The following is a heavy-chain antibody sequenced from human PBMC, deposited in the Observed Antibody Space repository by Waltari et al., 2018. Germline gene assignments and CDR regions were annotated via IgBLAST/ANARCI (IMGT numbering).Heavy chain of an antibody. CDR2: IYYSGST. CDR1: GGSISSYY. D-gene: IGHD3-3*01. J-gene: IGHJ4*02. CDR3: AGGITIFGVVTIFDY. Sequence: QVQLQESGPGLVKPSETLSLTCTVSGGSISSYYWSWIRQPPGKGLGWIGYIYYSGSTNYNPSLKSRVTISVDTSKNQFSLKLSSVTAADTAVYYCAGGITIFGVVTIFDYWGQGTLVTVSS. V-gene: IGHV4-59*01.